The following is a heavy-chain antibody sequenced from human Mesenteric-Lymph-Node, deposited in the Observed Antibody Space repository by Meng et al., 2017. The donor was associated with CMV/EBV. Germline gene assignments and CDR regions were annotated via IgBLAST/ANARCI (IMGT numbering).Heavy chain of an antibody. Sequence: GGSLRLSCAASGFTFGSYGFHWVRQAPGKGLEWVAYISYDGSEITYADSVKDRVTISRDNSKNTLYLQMNSLRAEDTAVYYCARELAAAGILDYWGQGTLVTVSS. CDR2: ISYDGSEI. CDR3: ARELAAAGILDY. J-gene: IGHJ4*02. V-gene: IGHV3-30*04. CDR1: GFTFGSYG. D-gene: IGHD6-13*01.